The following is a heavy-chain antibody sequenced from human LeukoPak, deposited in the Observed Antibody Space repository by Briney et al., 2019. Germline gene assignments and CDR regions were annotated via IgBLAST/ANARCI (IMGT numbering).Heavy chain of an antibody. Sequence: ASVKVSFKASVYTFTVYYMHWVRQAPGQGLEWMGWINPNSGGTNYAQKFQGRVTMTRDTSISTAYMELSRLRSDDTAVYYCAREVVPAAIVRRFDPWGQGTLVTVSS. CDR1: VYTFTVYY. CDR2: INPNSGGT. D-gene: IGHD2-2*01. V-gene: IGHV1-2*02. CDR3: AREVVPAAIVRRFDP. J-gene: IGHJ5*02.